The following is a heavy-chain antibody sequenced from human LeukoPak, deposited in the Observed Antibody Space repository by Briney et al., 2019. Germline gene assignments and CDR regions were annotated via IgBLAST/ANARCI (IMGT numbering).Heavy chain of an antibody. CDR2: ISAYNGNT. J-gene: IGHJ4*02. V-gene: IGHV1-18*01. CDR3: ARVEGNYYYDSSGYYYDY. CDR1: GYTFTSYG. Sequence: ASVNVSCKASGYTFTSYGISWVRQAPGQGLEWMGWISAYNGNTNYAQKLQGRVTMTTDTSTSTAYMELRSLRSDDTAVYYCARVEGNYYYDSSGYYYDYWGQGTLVTVSS. D-gene: IGHD3-22*01.